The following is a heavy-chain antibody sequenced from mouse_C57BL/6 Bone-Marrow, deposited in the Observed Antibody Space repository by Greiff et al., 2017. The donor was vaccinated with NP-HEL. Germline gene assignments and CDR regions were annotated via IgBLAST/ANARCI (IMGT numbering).Heavy chain of an antibody. J-gene: IGHJ1*03. Sequence: DVQLQESGPGLAKPSQTLSLTCSVTGYSITSDYWNWIRKFPGNKLEYMGYISYSGSTYYNPSLKSRISITRDTSKNQYYLQLNSVTTEDTATYYCARGIYDGYPHWYFDVWGTGTTVTVSS. V-gene: IGHV3-8*01. CDR2: ISYSGST. CDR1: GYSITSDY. D-gene: IGHD2-3*01. CDR3: ARGIYDGYPHWYFDV.